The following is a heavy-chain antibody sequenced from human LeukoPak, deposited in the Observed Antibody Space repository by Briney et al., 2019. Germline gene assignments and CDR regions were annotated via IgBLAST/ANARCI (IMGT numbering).Heavy chain of an antibody. Sequence: GGSLRLFCAASGFVFRTYWMSWVRQAPGKGLEWVANIKVDGSETYYLDPVKGRFTISRDNVKNSLYLQMNSLRAEDTAVYYCVREGTTEALFDYWGQGSLVTVSS. V-gene: IGHV3-7*01. CDR3: VREGTTEALFDY. D-gene: IGHD1-1*01. CDR2: IKVDGSET. J-gene: IGHJ4*02. CDR1: GFVFRTYW.